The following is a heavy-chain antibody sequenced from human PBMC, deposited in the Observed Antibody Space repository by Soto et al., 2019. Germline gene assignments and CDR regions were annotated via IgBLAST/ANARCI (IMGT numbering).Heavy chain of an antibody. Sequence: QLQLQESGSGLVKPSQTLSLTCAVSGGSINTATHSWSWIRQPPGKGLEWIGYIYHSGSTYYNPSARGRVHISIDTSNNQFPLRLRSGTAADTAVDYGAGGGAVTTTGDDYWGQGILVTVSS. J-gene: IGHJ4*02. CDR3: AGGGAVTTTGDDY. CDR1: GGSINTATHS. V-gene: IGHV4-30-2*01. CDR2: IYHSGST. D-gene: IGHD4-4*01.